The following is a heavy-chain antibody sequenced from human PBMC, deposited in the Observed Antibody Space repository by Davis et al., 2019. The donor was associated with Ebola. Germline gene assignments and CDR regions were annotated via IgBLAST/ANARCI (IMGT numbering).Heavy chain of an antibody. CDR3: ARDGGWSSFDY. CDR2: IDNTGNS. D-gene: IGHD6-19*01. Sequence: PSETLSLTCSVSGVSVTSFEWNWSRQSLGKGLEWIGYIDNTGNSNYNPSLKSRVTMSVDTSKNEFSLNLQSVTDADTAMYYCARDGGWSSFDYWGRGTLVTVSS. J-gene: IGHJ4*02. V-gene: IGHV4-59*02. CDR1: GVSVTSFE.